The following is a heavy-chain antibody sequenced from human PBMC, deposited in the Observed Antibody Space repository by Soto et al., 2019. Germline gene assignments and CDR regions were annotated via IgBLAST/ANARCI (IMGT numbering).Heavy chain of an antibody. J-gene: IGHJ4*02. Sequence: GGSLRLSCAASGFTFSSYSMSWVRQAPGKGLEWVSSISSSSSYIYYADSVKGRFTISRDNAKNSLYLQMNSLRAEDTAVYYCARDQRYYYDSSGYYSDYWGQGTLVTVSS. CDR1: GFTFSSYS. CDR2: ISSSSSYI. CDR3: ARDQRYYYDSSGYYSDY. V-gene: IGHV3-21*01. D-gene: IGHD3-22*01.